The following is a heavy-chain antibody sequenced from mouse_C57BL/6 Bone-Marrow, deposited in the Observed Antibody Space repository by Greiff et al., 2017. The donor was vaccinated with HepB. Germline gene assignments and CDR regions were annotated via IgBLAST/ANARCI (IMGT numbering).Heavy chain of an antibody. CDR1: GFTFSSYA. CDR2: ISDGGSYT. V-gene: IGHV5-4*01. D-gene: IGHD1-1*01. CDR3: ASHYYGSSHLAWFAY. Sequence: EVQLVESGGGLVKPGGSLKLSCAASGFTFSSYAMSWVRQTPEKRLEWVATISDGGSYTYYPDNVKGRFTISRDNAKNNLYLQMSHLKSEDTAMYYCASHYYGSSHLAWFAYWGQGTLVTVSA. J-gene: IGHJ3*01.